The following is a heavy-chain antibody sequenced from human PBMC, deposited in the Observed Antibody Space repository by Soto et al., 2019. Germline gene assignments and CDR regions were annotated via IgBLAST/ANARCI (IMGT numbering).Heavy chain of an antibody. CDR2: IWYDGSNK. CDR1: GFTFSSYG. V-gene: IGHV3-33*01. D-gene: IGHD3-10*01. Sequence: PGGSLRLSCAASGFTFSSYGMHWVRQAPGKGLEWVAVIWYDGSNKYYADSVKGRFTISRDNSKNTLYLQMNSLRAEDTAVYYCGRDFLVGLLWFGEGMDVWGQGTTVTVSS. CDR3: GRDFLVGLLWFGEGMDV. J-gene: IGHJ6*02.